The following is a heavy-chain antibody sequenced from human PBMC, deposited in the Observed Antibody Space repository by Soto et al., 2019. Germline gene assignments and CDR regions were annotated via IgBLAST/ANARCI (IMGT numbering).Heavy chain of an antibody. CDR2: IHPEGTNT. CDR3: AKDPSTGSADF. J-gene: IGHJ4*02. V-gene: IGHV3-23*01. Sequence: GGSLRLSCAASGFTFSDYYMGWIRQAPGKGLEWVSTIHPEGTNTHYADSVKGRFTISRDNSKDTLYLEMNSLRAEDTAIYFCAKDPSTGSADFWGQGTLVTVSS. CDR1: GFTFSDYY. D-gene: IGHD3-9*01.